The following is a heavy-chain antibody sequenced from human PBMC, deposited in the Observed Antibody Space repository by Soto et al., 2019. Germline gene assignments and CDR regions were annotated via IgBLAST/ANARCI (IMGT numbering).Heavy chain of an antibody. J-gene: IGHJ6*03. CDR3: TTAPRGCSGGSCYILYYYYMDV. CDR1: GFTFSNAW. V-gene: IGHV3-15*01. Sequence: GGSLRLSCAASGFTFSNAWMSWVRQAPGKGLEWVGRIKSKTDGGTTDYAAPVKGRFTISRDDSKNTLYLQMNSLKTEDTAVYYCTTAPRGCSGGSCYILYYYYMDVWGKGTTVTVSS. D-gene: IGHD2-15*01. CDR2: IKSKTDGGTT.